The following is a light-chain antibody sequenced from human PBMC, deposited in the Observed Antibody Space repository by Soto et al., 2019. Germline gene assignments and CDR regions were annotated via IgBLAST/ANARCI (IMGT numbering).Light chain of an antibody. J-gene: IGKJ1*01. V-gene: IGKV3-15*01. CDR3: QQYNNWPRT. CDR1: QTVRNN. CDR2: GAS. Sequence: EFVFTQSPGTLSLSPGERATLSCRASQTVRNNYLAWYQQKPGQAPRLLIYGASTRATGIPARFSGSGSGTEFTLTISSLQSEDFAVYYCQQYNNWPRTFGQGTKV.